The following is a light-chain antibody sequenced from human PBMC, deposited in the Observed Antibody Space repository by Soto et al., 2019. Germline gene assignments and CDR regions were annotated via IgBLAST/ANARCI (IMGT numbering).Light chain of an antibody. CDR1: QGVGRD. V-gene: IGKV1-6*01. Sequence: ALQMTQSPSSLSASVGDRVIITCRASQGVGRDLGWYQQKPRKAPRLLIYHASTLQSGVPSRFSGSGSGTDFTLTIASLQPEDFATYFCLQDYSNPLTFGGGTKVENK. J-gene: IGKJ4*01. CDR2: HAS. CDR3: LQDYSNPLT.